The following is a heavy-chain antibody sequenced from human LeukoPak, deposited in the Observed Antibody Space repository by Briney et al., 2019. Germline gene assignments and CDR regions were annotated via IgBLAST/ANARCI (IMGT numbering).Heavy chain of an antibody. J-gene: IGHJ4*02. D-gene: IGHD3-16*01. CDR2: IRGNGET. CDR3: AKASWVSSTDAVR. V-gene: IGHV3-23*01. CDR1: GFSFSSFA. Sequence: GGSLRLSCAASGFSFSSFAMSWVRQGPARGLEWVSSIRGNGETLYADSVKGRFTLSSDSSRNTVYFQLNNLRVEDTAIYYCAKASWVSSTDAVRWGQGTLVTVSS.